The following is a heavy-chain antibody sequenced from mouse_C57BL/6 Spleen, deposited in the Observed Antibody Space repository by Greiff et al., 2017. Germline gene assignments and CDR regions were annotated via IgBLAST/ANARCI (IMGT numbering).Heavy chain of an antibody. CDR3: TRDTVAHVDY. Sequence: DVMLVESGGGLVKPGGSLKLSCAASGFTFSDYGMHWVRQAPEKGLEWVAYISSGSSTIYYEDTVKGRFTISRDNAKNTLFLQMTSLRSEDTAMYYCTRDTVAHVDYWGQGTTLTVSS. J-gene: IGHJ2*01. D-gene: IGHD1-1*01. V-gene: IGHV5-17*01. CDR1: GFTFSDYG. CDR2: ISSGSSTI.